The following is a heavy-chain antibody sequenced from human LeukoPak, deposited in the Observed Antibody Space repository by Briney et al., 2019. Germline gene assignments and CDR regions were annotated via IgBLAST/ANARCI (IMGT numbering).Heavy chain of an antibody. J-gene: IGHJ6*03. D-gene: IGHD3-10*01. CDR3: ARMDTYSGVYYYYMDV. Sequence: ASVKVSCKASGGTFSSYAISWVRQAPGQGLEWMGRIIPILGIANYAQKFQGRVTITADKSTSTAYMELSSLRSEDTAVYYCARMDTYSGVYYYYMDVWGKGTTVTVSS. V-gene: IGHV1-69*04. CDR1: GGTFSSYA. CDR2: IIPILGIA.